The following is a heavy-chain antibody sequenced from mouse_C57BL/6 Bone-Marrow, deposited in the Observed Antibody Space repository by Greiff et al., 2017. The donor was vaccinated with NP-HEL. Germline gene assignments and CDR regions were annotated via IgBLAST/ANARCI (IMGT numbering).Heavy chain of an antibody. J-gene: IGHJ4*01. D-gene: IGHD2-3*01. CDR2: ISDGGSYT. V-gene: IGHV5-4*01. Sequence: EVQVVESGGGLVKPGGSLKLSCAASGFTFSSYAMSWVRQTPEKRLEWVATISDGGSYTYYPDNVKGRFTISRDNAKNNLYLQMSHLKSEDTAMYYCARDGGWLLRDYAMDYWGQGTSVTVSS. CDR1: GFTFSSYA. CDR3: ARDGGWLLRDYAMDY.